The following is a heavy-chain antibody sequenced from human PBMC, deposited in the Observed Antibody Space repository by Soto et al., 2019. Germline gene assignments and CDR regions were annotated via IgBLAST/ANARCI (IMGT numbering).Heavy chain of an antibody. CDR1: GFTFSSYS. D-gene: IGHD5-12*01. Sequence: EVQLVESGGGLVQPGGSLRLSCAASGFTFSSYSMNWVRQAPGKGLEWVSYISSSSSTIYYADSGKGRFTISRDKAKNSLYLQMNSLRAEDTAVYYCARADSGYAHGYYYYGMDVWGQGTTVTVSS. J-gene: IGHJ6*02. CDR2: ISSSSSTI. CDR3: ARADSGYAHGYYYYGMDV. V-gene: IGHV3-48*01.